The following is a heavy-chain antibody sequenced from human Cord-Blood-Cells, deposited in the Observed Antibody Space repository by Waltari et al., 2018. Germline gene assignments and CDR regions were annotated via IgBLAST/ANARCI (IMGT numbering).Heavy chain of an antibody. J-gene: IGHJ4*02. D-gene: IGHD1-26*01. V-gene: IGHV3-21*01. Sequence: EVQLVESGGGLVKPGGSLRLSCSASGFTFSSYSMNWVRQAPGKGLEWVSSISSSSSYIYYADSVKGRFTISRDNAKNSLYLQMNSLRAEDTAVYYCVRDPVFPGKVTDYWGQGTLVTVSS. CDR1: GFTFSSYS. CDR3: VRDPVFPGKVTDY. CDR2: ISSSSSYI.